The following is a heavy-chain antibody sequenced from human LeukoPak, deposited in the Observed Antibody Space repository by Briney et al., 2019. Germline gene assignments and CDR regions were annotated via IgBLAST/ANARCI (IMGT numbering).Heavy chain of an antibody. D-gene: IGHD2-15*01. V-gene: IGHV3-7*01. J-gene: IGHJ6*03. Sequence: GGSLRLSCAASGFTFSSYWMSWVRQAPGKGLEWVANIKQDGSEKYYVDSVRGRFIISRDNAKNSLYLQMNSLRAEDTAVYYCARSRIGYYYYYMDVWGKGTTVTVSS. CDR1: GFTFSSYW. CDR2: IKQDGSEK. CDR3: ARSRIGYYYYYMDV.